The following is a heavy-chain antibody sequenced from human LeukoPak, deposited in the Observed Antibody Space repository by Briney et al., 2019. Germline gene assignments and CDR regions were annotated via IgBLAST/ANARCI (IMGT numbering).Heavy chain of an antibody. CDR3: ARKRVGAAPDRVYTYYYSYRDV. J-gene: IGHJ6*03. CDR1: GGSISSGSYY. D-gene: IGHD5/OR15-5a*01. V-gene: IGHV4-61*02. Sequence: TSQTLSLTCTVSGGSISSGSYYWSWIRQPAGKGLEWIGRIYTSGSTNYNPSLKSRVTISVDTSKNQFSLKLSSVTAADTAVYYCARKRVGAAPDRVYTYYYSYRDVWGKGTTVPVSS. CDR2: IYTSGST.